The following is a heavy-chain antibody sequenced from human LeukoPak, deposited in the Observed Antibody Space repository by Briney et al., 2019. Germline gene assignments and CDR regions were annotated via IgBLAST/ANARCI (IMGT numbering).Heavy chain of an antibody. V-gene: IGHV3-21*01. J-gene: IGHJ6*02. CDR2: ISSSSSCI. CDR1: GFTFSSYS. Sequence: GGSLRLSCAASGFTFSSYSMNGVRPAPGRGLEWGSSISSSSSCIYYADSLKGRFTISRDNSKNTLSLQLNSLRAEDTAVYHCARDAARYHYYYGLDVWGQGTTVTVSS. CDR3: ARDAARYHYYYGLDV.